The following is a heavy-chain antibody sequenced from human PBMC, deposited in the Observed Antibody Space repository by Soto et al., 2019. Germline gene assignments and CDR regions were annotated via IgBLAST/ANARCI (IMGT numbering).Heavy chain of an antibody. Sequence: QVQLVQPGAEVKKPGASVKVSCKASGYTFTDYYMHWVRQAPGQGLEWMGWINPNSGATHYAQNFQGRISMTRDTSISTAYMEVSSLRFGDTAVFYCAREAAAFDYWGQGTLVTVSS. CDR3: AREAAAFDY. J-gene: IGHJ4*02. CDR2: INPNSGAT. V-gene: IGHV1-2*02. CDR1: GYTFTDYY. D-gene: IGHD2-2*01.